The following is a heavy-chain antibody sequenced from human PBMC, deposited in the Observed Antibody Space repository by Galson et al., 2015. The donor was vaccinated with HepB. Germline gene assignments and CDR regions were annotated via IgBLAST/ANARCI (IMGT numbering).Heavy chain of an antibody. CDR2: ISAYNGNT. Sequence: SVKVSCKASGYTFTSYYMHWVRQAPGQGLEWMGWISAYNGNTNYAQKLQGRVTMTTDTSTSTAYMELRSLRSDDTAVYYCARVGTYYYDSSGYKPIDYWGQGTLGTVSS. CDR3: ARVGTYYYDSSGYKPIDY. CDR1: GYTFTSYY. V-gene: IGHV1-18*04. D-gene: IGHD3-22*01. J-gene: IGHJ4*02.